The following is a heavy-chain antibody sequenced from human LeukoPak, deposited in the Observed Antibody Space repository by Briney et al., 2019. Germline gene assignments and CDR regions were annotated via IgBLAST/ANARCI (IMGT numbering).Heavy chain of an antibody. D-gene: IGHD5-12*01. Sequence: SETLSLTCTVSGYSISSGYYWGWIRQPPGKGLEWIGSIYHSGSTYYNPSLKSRVTISVDTSKNQFSLKLSSVTAADTAVYYCARDKRLTSTDSGYDGGGFDYWGQGTLVTVSS. V-gene: IGHV4-38-2*02. J-gene: IGHJ4*02. CDR2: IYHSGST. CDR1: GYSISSGYY. CDR3: ARDKRLTSTDSGYDGGGFDY.